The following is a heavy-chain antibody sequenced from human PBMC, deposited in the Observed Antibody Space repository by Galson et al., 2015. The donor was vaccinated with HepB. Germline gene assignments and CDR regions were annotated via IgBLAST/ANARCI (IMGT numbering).Heavy chain of an antibody. J-gene: IGHJ6*02. Sequence: SVKVSCKASGYTFTSYDINWVRQATGQGLEWMGWMNPNSGNTGYAQKFQGRVTMTRNTSISTAYMELNSLRSEDTAVYYCARSAGRFLGWLPPGGMDVWGQGTTVTVSS. CDR3: ARSAGRFLGWLPPGGMDV. V-gene: IGHV1-8*01. CDR1: GYTFTSYD. D-gene: IGHD3-3*01. CDR2: MNPNSGNT.